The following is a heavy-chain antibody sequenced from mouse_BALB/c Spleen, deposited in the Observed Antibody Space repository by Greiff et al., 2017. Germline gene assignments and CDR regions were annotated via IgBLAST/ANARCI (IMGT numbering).Heavy chain of an antibody. V-gene: IGHV1-54*01. J-gene: IGHJ2*01. Sequence: QVQLKESGAELVRPGTSVKVSCKASGYSFTNYLIEWVKQRPGQGLEWIGVINPGSGGTNYNEKFKGKATLTADKSSSTAYMQLSSLTSDDSAVYFCARSGYYRYEDDWGQGTTLTVSS. CDR3: ARSGYYRYEDD. D-gene: IGHD2-14*01. CDR1: GYSFTNYL. CDR2: INPGSGGT.